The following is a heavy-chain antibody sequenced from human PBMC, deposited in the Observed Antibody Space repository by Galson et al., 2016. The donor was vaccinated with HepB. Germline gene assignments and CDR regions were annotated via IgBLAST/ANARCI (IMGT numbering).Heavy chain of an antibody. Sequence: SLRLSCAASGLTFSDYAMNWVRQAPGKGLEWVSYISGRSKATQYADSVKGRFTISRDNAKNSVYLQMDSLRDDDTAVYYCARGDYSLYSLDYWGQGTLVTVSS. D-gene: IGHD4-11*01. V-gene: IGHV3-48*02. CDR2: ISGRSKAT. CDR1: GLTFSDYA. J-gene: IGHJ4*02. CDR3: ARGDYSLYSLDY.